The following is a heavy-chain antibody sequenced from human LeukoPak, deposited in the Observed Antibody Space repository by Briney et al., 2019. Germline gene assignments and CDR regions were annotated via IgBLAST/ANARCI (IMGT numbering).Heavy chain of an antibody. CDR3: VRGLLGFHRRQYYFDY. CDR2: INHSGST. J-gene: IGHJ4*02. CDR1: GGSFSGYY. Sequence: SETLSLTCAVYGGSFSGYYWSWIRQPPGKGLEWIGEINHSGSTNYNPSLKSRVTISVDTTKNQFSLKLSSVTAADTAVYYCVRGLLGFHRRQYYFDYWGQGTLVTVSP. V-gene: IGHV4-34*01. D-gene: IGHD1-26*01.